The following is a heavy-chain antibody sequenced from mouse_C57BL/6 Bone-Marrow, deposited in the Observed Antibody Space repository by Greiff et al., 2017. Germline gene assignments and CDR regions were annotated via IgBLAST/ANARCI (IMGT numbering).Heavy chain of an antibody. CDR1: GFTFSSYG. CDR2: ISSGGSYT. CDR3: ARLQDY. J-gene: IGHJ2*01. Sequence: EVMLVESGGDLVKPGGSLKLSCAASGFTFSSYGMSWVRQTPDKRLEWVATISSGGSYTYYPDSVKGRFTISRDNAKNTLYLQMSSLKSEDTAMYYCARLQDYWGQGTTLTASS. V-gene: IGHV5-6*01.